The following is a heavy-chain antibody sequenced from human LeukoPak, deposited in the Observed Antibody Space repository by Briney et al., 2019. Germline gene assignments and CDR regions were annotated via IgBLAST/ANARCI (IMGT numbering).Heavy chain of an antibody. J-gene: IGHJ4*02. CDR1: GFTFSSYA. Sequence: GGSLRLSCAASGFTFSSYAMHWVRQAPGKGLEWVAVISYDGSNKYYADSVKGRFTSSRDNSKNTLYLQMNSLRAEDTAVYYCARDRTPHYYGSGSYDFDYWGQGTLDTVSS. CDR3: ARDRTPHYYGSGSYDFDY. CDR2: ISYDGSNK. D-gene: IGHD3-10*01. V-gene: IGHV3-30*04.